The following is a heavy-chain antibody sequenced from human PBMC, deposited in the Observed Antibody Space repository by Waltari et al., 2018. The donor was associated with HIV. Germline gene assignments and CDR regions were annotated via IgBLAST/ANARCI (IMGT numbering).Heavy chain of an antibody. CDR3: ARAPMTTVTSRGFDI. D-gene: IGHD4-17*01. V-gene: IGHV1-18*01. J-gene: IGHJ3*02. Sequence: QVQLVQSGAEVKKPGASLKVYCKASGYSFTRYGISWVRQAPGQGLDWIGWISGYNDNTKYAQKIQDRLNMTTDSPTSTAYMELRSLRSDDTAVYYCARAPMTTVTSRGFDIWGQGTMVIVSS. CDR2: ISGYNDNT. CDR1: GYSFTRYG.